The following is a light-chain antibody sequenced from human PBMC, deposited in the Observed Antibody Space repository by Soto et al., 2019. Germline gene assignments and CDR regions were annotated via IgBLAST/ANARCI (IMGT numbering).Light chain of an antibody. CDR1: QSINLY. CDR2: DAS. V-gene: IGKV3-11*01. J-gene: IGKJ4*01. CDR3: QLRSIWRDLT. Sequence: EIVLTQSPATLSLSPGERATLSCRASQSINLYLAWYQQKPGQAPRLLIYDASSRAIGIPVRFSGSGSGTDFTLPISSLEPEDFAVYYCQLRSIWRDLTLGGGTKVEIK.